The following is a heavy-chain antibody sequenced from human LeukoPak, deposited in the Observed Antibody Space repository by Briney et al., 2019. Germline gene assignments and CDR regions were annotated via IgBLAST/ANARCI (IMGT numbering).Heavy chain of an antibody. CDR3: ARLSSGYSGYDDY. D-gene: IGHD5-12*01. CDR1: GGSISGYY. J-gene: IGHJ4*02. CDR2: IYYSGST. V-gene: IGHV4-59*08. Sequence: SETLSLTCTVSGGSISGYYWSWIRQPPGKGLEWIGYIYYSGSTNYNPSLKSRVTISVDTSKNQFSLKLSSVTAADTAVYYCARLSSGYSGYDDYWGQGTLVTASS.